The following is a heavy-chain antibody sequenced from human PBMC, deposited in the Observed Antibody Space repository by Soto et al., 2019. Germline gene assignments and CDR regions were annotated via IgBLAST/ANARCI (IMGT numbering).Heavy chain of an antibody. D-gene: IGHD6-13*01. Sequence: QVQLVQSGAEVKKPGASVKVSCKASSYTFASYGISWVRQAPGQGLEWMGWISAYNGITNYAQKLQGRVTMTTDASTSTACMELRSLRSDDTAVYCCARVIAAAADFDYWGQGTLVTVSS. J-gene: IGHJ4*02. CDR2: ISAYNGIT. V-gene: IGHV1-18*01. CDR3: ARVIAAAADFDY. CDR1: SYTFASYG.